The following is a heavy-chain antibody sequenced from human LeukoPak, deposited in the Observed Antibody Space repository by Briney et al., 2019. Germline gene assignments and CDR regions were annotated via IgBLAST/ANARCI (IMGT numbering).Heavy chain of an antibody. Sequence: SETLSLTCTVSGGSISSSSYYWSWIRQPPGKGLEWIGEINHSGSTNYNPSLKSRVTISVDTSKNQFSLKLSSVTAADTAVYYCARGRYGLGFDYWGQGTLVTVSS. CDR1: GGSISSSSYY. J-gene: IGHJ4*02. V-gene: IGHV4-39*07. CDR2: INHSGST. D-gene: IGHD1-14*01. CDR3: ARGRYGLGFDY.